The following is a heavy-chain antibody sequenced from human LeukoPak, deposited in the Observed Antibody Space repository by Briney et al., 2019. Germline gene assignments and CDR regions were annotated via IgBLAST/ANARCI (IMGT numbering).Heavy chain of an antibody. V-gene: IGHV1-2*02. CDR3: ARGNYYDSSGYYYNWFDP. J-gene: IGHJ5*02. CDR1: GYTFTGYY. CDR2: INPNSAGT. Sequence: ASVKVSCKASGYTFTGYYMHWVRQAPGQVLEWMGWINPNSAGTNYAQKFQGRVTMTRDTSISTAYMELSRLRSDDTAVYYCARGNYYDSSGYYYNWFDPWGQGTLVTVSS. D-gene: IGHD3-22*01.